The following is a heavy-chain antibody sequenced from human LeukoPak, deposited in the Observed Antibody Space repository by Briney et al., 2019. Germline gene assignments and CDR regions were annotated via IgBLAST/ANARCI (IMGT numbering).Heavy chain of an antibody. D-gene: IGHD3-9*01. CDR2: ISSSSIIT. Sequence: GGSLRLSCAASGFTFSSYSMTWVRQAPGKGLEWVSYISSSSIITYYADSVKGRFTVSRDNANNSLFLQMNSLRVEDTAVYYCTRDLMDYDVSTGLHHYYMDVWGQGTTVTVSS. V-gene: IGHV3-48*01. CDR1: GFTFSSYS. J-gene: IGHJ6*02. CDR3: TRDLMDYDVSTGLHHYYMDV.